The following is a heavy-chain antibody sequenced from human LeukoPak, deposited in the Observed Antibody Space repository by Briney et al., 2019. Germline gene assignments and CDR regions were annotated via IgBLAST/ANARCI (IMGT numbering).Heavy chain of an antibody. D-gene: IGHD2-2*01. CDR3: ARALYHTFDY. CDR2: ISADNGNT. J-gene: IGHJ4*02. V-gene: IGHV1-18*01. Sequence: GASVKVSCKASGYTFSSYGISWVRQAPGQGLEWMGWISADNGNTNYVQKFQGRVTMTTDTSTSTAYMELRSLRSDDTAGYYCARALYHTFDYWGQGTLVTVSS. CDR1: GYTFSSYG.